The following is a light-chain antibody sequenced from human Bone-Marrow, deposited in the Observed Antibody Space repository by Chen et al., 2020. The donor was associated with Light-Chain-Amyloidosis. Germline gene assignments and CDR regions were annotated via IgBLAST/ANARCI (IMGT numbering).Light chain of an antibody. J-gene: IGLJ3*02. CDR1: ISNIGSNS. Sequence: QSVLTQPPSASGTPGHRVTISCSGGISNIGSNSVNWHQQLPGTAPRLLIYNNDRRPSGVPDRFSGSKSGTSASLAISGLQSEDEADYYCVAWDGSLNGPMFGGGTKLTVL. V-gene: IGLV1-44*01. CDR2: NND. CDR3: VAWDGSLNGPM.